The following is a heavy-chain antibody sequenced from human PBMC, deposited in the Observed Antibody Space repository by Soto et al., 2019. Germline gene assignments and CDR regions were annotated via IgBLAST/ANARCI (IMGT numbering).Heavy chain of an antibody. J-gene: IGHJ6*02. CDR3: AKDVDTIYYYYGMDV. D-gene: IGHD2-2*02. Sequence: QVQLVESGGGVVQPGRSLRLSCAASGFTFSSYGMHWVRQAPGKGLEWVAVISYDGSNKYYADSVKGRFTISRDNSKNTLYLQMNSLRAEDTAVYYCAKDVDTIYYYYGMDVWGQGITVTVSS. V-gene: IGHV3-30*18. CDR2: ISYDGSNK. CDR1: GFTFSSYG.